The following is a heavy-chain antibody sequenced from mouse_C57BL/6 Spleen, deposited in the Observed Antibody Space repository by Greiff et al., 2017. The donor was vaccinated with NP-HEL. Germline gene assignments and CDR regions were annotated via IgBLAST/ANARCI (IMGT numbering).Heavy chain of an antibody. CDR1: GYTFTDYN. J-gene: IGHJ3*01. CDR2: INPNNGGT. CDR3: ARDVLLGFAY. V-gene: IGHV1-22*01. D-gene: IGHD1-1*01. Sequence: EVKLMESGPELVKPGASVKMSCKASGYTFTDYNMHWVKQSHGKSLEWIGYINPNNGGTSYNQKFKGKATLTVNKSSSTAYMELRSLTSEDSAVYYCARDVLLGFAYWGQGTLVTVSA.